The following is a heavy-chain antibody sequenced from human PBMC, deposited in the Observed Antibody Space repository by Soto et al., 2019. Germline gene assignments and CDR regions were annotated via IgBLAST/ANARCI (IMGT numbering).Heavy chain of an antibody. CDR3: ARYSITIFGVVINYYYYYMDV. Sequence: ASVKVSCKASGYTFTSYGISWVRQAPGRGLQWKGWISAYNGNTNYAQKLQGRVTMTTDTSTSTAYMELRSLRSDDTAVYYCARYSITIFGVVINYYYYYMDVWGKGTTVTVS. J-gene: IGHJ6*03. D-gene: IGHD3-3*01. V-gene: IGHV1-18*01. CDR1: GYTFTSYG. CDR2: ISAYNGNT.